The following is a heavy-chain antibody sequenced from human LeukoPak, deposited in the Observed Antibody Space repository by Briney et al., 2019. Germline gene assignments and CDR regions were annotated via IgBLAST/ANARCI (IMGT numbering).Heavy chain of an antibody. CDR3: ARDAIAAAVPNWFDP. J-gene: IGHJ5*02. CDR1: GFTFSSYG. D-gene: IGHD6-13*01. CDR2: ISYDGSNK. V-gene: IGHV3-30*03. Sequence: GGSLRLSCAASGFTFSSYGMHWVRQAPGKGLEWVAVISYDGSNKYYADSVKGRFTISRDNSKNTLYLQMNSLRAEDTAVYYCARDAIAAAVPNWFDPWGQGTLVTVSS.